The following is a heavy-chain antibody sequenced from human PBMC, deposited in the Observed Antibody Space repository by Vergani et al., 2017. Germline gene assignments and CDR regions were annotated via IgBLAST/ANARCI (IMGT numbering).Heavy chain of an antibody. Sequence: QVQLVQPGAEVKKPGSSVKVSCKASGGTFSSYAISWVRQAPGQGLEWMGRIIPILGIANYAQKFQGRVTITADKSTSTAYMELSSLRSEDTAVYYCARDRVVRGAYGMDVWGQGTTVTVSS. V-gene: IGHV1-69*04. J-gene: IGHJ6*02. CDR3: ARDRVVRGAYGMDV. CDR1: GGTFSSYA. CDR2: IIPILGIA. D-gene: IGHD3-10*01.